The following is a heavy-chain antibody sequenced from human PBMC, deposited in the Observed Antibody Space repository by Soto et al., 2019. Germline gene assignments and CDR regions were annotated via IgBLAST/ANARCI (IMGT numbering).Heavy chain of an antibody. D-gene: IGHD3-10*01. CDR2: INHSGST. J-gene: IGHJ6*03. CDR1: GGSFSGYY. V-gene: IGHV4-34*01. CDR3: ARGRSIWFGELRPYYYYMDV. Sequence: PSETLSLTCAVYGGSFSGYYWSWIRQPPGKGLEWIGEINHSGSTNYNPSLKSRVTISVDTSKNQFSLKLSSVTAADTAVYYCARGRSIWFGELRPYYYYMDVWGKGTTVTVSS.